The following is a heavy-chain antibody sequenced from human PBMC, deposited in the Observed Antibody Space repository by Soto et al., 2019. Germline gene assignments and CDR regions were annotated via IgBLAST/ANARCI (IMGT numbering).Heavy chain of an antibody. D-gene: IGHD3-22*01. CDR1: GGSISSSSYY. CDR3: ARDSMDYDSSGYSGVDY. V-gene: IGHV4-30-4*08. CDR2: IYYSGST. J-gene: IGHJ4*02. Sequence: SETLSLTCTVSGGSISSSSYYWGWIRQPPGKGLEWIGYIYYSGSTYYNPSLKSRVTISVDTSKNQFSLKLSSVTAADTAVCYCARDSMDYDSSGYSGVDYWGQGTLVTVSS.